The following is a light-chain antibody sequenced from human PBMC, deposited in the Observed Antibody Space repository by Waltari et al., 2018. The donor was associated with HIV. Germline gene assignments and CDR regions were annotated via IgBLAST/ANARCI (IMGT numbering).Light chain of an antibody. CDR3: SSYTSSSTPNWV. V-gene: IGLV2-14*03. CDR2: DVS. J-gene: IGLJ3*02. CDR1: SSAVGGYKY. Sequence: QSALTQPASVSGSPGQSITISCTGTSSAVGGYKYVSWYQQHPGKAPKLMIYDVSNRPSGVSNRFSGSKSGNTSSLTISGLQAEDEADYYCSSYTSSSTPNWVFGGGTKLTVL.